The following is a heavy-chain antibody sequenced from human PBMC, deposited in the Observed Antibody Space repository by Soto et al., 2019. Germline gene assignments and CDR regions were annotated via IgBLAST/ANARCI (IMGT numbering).Heavy chain of an antibody. J-gene: IGHJ6*02. CDR2: IDWDDDK. Sequence: GGTPVNPTQTITLTYTFFGSSLSASGMCVSWIGQPPGKALEWLALIDWDDDKYYSTSLKTRLTISKDTSKNQVVLTMTNMDPVDTATYYFARILRALSLGGCYYYGIYVCGQGP. CDR1: GSSLSASGMC. CDR3: ARILRALSLGGCYYYGIYV. D-gene: IGHD3-3*01. V-gene: IGHV2-70*13.